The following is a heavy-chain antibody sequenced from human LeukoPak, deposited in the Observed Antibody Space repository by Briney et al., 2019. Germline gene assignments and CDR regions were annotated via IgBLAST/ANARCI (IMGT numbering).Heavy chain of an antibody. V-gene: IGHV3-30*02. CDR1: GFTFNTYG. Sequence: GGSLRLSCAASGFTFNTYGMNWVRQAPGKGLEWVAYIRYDGSQKQYADYVKGRFTISRDNSKNTLYLQMNSLRVEDTAVYYCAELGITMIGGVWGKGTTVTISS. CDR2: IRYDGSQK. D-gene: IGHD3-10*02. J-gene: IGHJ6*04. CDR3: AELGITMIGGV.